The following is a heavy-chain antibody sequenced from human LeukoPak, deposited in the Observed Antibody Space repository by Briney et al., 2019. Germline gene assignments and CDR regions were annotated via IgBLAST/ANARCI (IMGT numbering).Heavy chain of an antibody. Sequence: GGSLRLSCAASGFTFSSYSMNWVRQAPGKGLEWVSYISSSSTIYYAASVKGRFTISRDSAKNSLYLHMNSLRAEDTAVYYCARELEAFDIWGQGTMVTVSS. CDR1: GFTFSSYS. CDR3: ARELEAFDI. CDR2: ISSSSTI. J-gene: IGHJ3*02. D-gene: IGHD1-1*01. V-gene: IGHV3-48*04.